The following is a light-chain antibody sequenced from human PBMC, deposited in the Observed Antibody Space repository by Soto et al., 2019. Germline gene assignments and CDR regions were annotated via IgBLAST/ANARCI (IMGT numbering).Light chain of an antibody. CDR2: AAS. Sequence: DIQMTQSPSSLSASVGDRVTITCRASQSISSYLNWYQQKPGKAPKLLIYAASGLQSGVPSMFSGSGSGTDFTLTISSLQPEDFATYYCQQSYSTPTFGGGTKVEIK. J-gene: IGKJ4*01. CDR3: QQSYSTPT. CDR1: QSISSY. V-gene: IGKV1-39*01.